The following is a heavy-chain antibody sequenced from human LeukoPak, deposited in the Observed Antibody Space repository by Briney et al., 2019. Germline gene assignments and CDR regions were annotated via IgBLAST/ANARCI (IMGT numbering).Heavy chain of an antibody. Sequence: GGSLRLSCAVSGFIFDDYAMHWVRQAPGKGLEWFSGITWGRDNLAYAASVKGRFTISRDNRKNLLHLQMNSLRAEDTAVYYCARGDSISFDYWGQGTLVTVSS. CDR1: GFIFDDYA. D-gene: IGHD3-22*01. V-gene: IGHV3-9*01. CDR3: ARGDSISFDY. CDR2: ITWGRDNL. J-gene: IGHJ4*02.